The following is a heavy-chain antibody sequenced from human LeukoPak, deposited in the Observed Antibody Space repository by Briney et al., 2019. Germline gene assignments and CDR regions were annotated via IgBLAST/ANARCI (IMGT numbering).Heavy chain of an antibody. D-gene: IGHD6-19*01. CDR3: ARAGDIAVAGFHADY. Sequence: ASVKVSCKASGYTFTSYAMHWVRQAPGQRLEWMGWINAGNGNTKYSQKFQGRVTITRDTSASTAYMELSSLRSEDTAVYYCARAGDIAVAGFHADYWGQGTLVTVSS. CDR2: INAGNGNT. V-gene: IGHV1-3*01. J-gene: IGHJ4*02. CDR1: GYTFTSYA.